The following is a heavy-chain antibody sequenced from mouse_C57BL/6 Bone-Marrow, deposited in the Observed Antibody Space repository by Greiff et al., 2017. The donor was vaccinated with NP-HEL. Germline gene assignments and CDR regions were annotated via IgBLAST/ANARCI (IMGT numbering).Heavy chain of an antibody. CDR3: TNGGYYVDAMDY. J-gene: IGHJ4*01. CDR2: IDPEDGDT. V-gene: IGHV14-1*01. Sequence: VQLQQSGAELVRPGASVKLSCTASGFNIKDYYMHWVKQRPEQGLEWIGRIDPEDGDTEYAPKFQGKATLTADTSSNTAYLQLSSLTSEDTAVYYCTNGGYYVDAMDYWGQGTSVTVSA. CDR1: GFNIKDYY. D-gene: IGHD2-3*01.